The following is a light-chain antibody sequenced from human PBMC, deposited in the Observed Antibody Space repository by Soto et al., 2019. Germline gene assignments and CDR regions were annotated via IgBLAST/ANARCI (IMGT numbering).Light chain of an antibody. CDR3: QQRSDGFT. CDR2: DAY. J-gene: IGKJ3*01. V-gene: IGKV3-11*01. CDR1: QSVSSY. Sequence: EIVLTQSPATLSLSPGERATLSCRASQSVSSYLAWYQQRPGQAPRLLIYDAYNRATGIPARFSGSGSGTAFTLTISSLEPEDCAVYYCQQRSDGFTFGPGTKVDI.